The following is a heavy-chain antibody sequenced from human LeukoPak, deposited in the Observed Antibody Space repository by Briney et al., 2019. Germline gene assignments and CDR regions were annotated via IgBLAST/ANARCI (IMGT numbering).Heavy chain of an antibody. J-gene: IGHJ3*01. V-gene: IGHV3-30*04. CDR3: ARDWFD. CDR1: GFTFSSYA. CDR2: ISYDGSNK. D-gene: IGHD3-10*01. Sequence: PGGSLRLSCAASGFTFSSYAMHWVRQAPGKGLEWVAVISYDGSNKYYADSVKGRFTISRDNSENTLYLQMNSLRAEDTAVYYCARDWFDWGQGTMVTVSS.